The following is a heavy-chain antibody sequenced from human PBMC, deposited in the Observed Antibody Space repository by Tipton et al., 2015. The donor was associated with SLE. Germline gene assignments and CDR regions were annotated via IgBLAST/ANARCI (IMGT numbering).Heavy chain of an antibody. CDR1: GGSISSGGYY. V-gene: IGHV4-31*03. D-gene: IGHD2-8*02. Sequence: LRLSCTVSGGSISSGGYYWSWIRQYPGKGPEWIGYISYSGSTNYNSSLKSRLTISVDTSKNQFSLKLSSVTAADTAVYYCARDVGGYNTGWFPYYFDYWGQGTLVTVSS. CDR3: ARDVGGYNTGWFPYYFDY. CDR2: ISYSGST. J-gene: IGHJ4*02.